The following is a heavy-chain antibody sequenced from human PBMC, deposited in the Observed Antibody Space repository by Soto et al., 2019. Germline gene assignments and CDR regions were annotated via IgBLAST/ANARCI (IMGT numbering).Heavy chain of an antibody. Sequence: SETLSLTCAVYGGSFSGYYWSWIRQPPGKGLEWIGEINHSGSTNYNPSLKSRVTISVDTSKNQFSLKLSSVTAADTAVYYCARGVPLLRFLEWSVNPRNYYHYYYLAVSGKGTTVPVSS. V-gene: IGHV4-34*01. D-gene: IGHD3-3*01. CDR3: ARGVPLLRFLEWSVNPRNYYHYYYLAV. CDR1: GGSFSGYY. CDR2: INHSGST. J-gene: IGHJ6*03.